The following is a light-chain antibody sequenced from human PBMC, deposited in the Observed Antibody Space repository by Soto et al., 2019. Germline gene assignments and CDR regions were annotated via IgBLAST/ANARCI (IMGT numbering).Light chain of an antibody. CDR1: QSVVYSDGNAY. CDR2: TFS. V-gene: IGKV2-30*01. CDR3: MQGTHWPPT. Sequence: VVMTQSPPSLPVTLGQPASISCRSSQSVVYSDGNAYLNWIQQTPGQSPSRLIYTFSNRDSGVPDRCSGEASGNDFTLKISMVDAEDVGIYCCMQGTHWPPTFGRGTKVEI. J-gene: IGKJ1*01.